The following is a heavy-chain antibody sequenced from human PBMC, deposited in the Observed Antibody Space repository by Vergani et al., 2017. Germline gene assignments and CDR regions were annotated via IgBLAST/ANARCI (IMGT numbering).Heavy chain of an antibody. J-gene: IGHJ3*02. D-gene: IGHD7-27*01. Sequence: QIPLKESGPTLVKPTQTLTLTCTFSGFSLSTSGVGVGWSRQPPGKALEWLALIYWNDDKRYSPSLKSRPTITKDTSKNQVVLTMTNMDPVDTATDYCAHSDWGDAFDIWGQGTMVTVSS. V-gene: IGHV2-5*01. CDR1: GFSLSTSGVG. CDR2: IYWNDDK. CDR3: AHSDWGDAFDI.